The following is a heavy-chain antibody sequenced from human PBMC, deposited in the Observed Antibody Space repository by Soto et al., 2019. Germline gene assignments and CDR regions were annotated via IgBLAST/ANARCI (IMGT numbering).Heavy chain of an antibody. J-gene: IGHJ4*02. Sequence: SETLSLTCAVYGGSFSGYYWSWIRQPPGKGLEWIGEINHSGSTNYNPSLKSRVTISVDTSKNQFSQKLSSVTAADTAVYYCASRNSSSSPYWGQGTLVTVSS. CDR1: GGSFSGYY. CDR2: INHSGST. V-gene: IGHV4-34*01. CDR3: ASRNSSSSPY. D-gene: IGHD6-6*01.